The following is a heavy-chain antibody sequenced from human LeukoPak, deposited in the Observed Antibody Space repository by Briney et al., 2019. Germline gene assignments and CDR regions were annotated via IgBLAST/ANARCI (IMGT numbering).Heavy chain of an antibody. CDR3: ARSGDHYYFDY. V-gene: IGHV5-51*01. J-gene: IGHJ4*02. CDR1: GYSFSSYW. Sequence: GESLKISCQGSGYSFSSYWIGWVRQMPGKGLEWMGIIYPGDSDTRYSPSFQGQVTISADRSISTAYLQWSSLKASDTAMYYCARSGDHYYFDYWGQGTLVTVSS. D-gene: IGHD4-17*01. CDR2: IYPGDSDT.